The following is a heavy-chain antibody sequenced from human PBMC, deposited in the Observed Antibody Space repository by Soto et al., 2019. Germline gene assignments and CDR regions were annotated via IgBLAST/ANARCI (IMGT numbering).Heavy chain of an antibody. CDR1: GFTVTDYY. J-gene: IGHJ5*02. Sequence: QVKLVESVGGVVKPGGSLRLSGAASGFTVTDYYMSWIRHIPGKGLEWISYISVRGDVIHYIDSVKGRFTISRDNAKNSVFLQLDSLRVEDSAIYYCARERAPDIRFDTWGQGTLVTVSS. V-gene: IGHV3-11*01. CDR2: ISVRGDVI. CDR3: ARERAPDIRFDT. D-gene: IGHD5-12*01.